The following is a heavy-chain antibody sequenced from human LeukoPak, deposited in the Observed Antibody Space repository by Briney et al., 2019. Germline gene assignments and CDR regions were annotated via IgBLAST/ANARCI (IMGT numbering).Heavy chain of an antibody. J-gene: IGHJ4*02. CDR2: INPNSGGT. V-gene: IGHV1-2*06. D-gene: IGHD3-22*01. CDR1: GYTFTGYY. CDR3: ARDPYYDSSGYYFFDY. Sequence: GASVTVSCKASGYTFTGYYMHWVRQAPGQGLEWMGRINPNSGGTNYAQKFQGRVTMTRDTSISTAYMELSRLRSDDTAVYYCARDPYYDSSGYYFFDYWGQGTLVTVSS.